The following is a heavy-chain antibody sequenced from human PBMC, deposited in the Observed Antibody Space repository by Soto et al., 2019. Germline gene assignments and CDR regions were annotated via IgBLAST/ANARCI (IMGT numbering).Heavy chain of an antibody. Sequence: PSETLSLTCAVYGGSFSGYYWSWIRQPPGKGLEWIGEINHSGSTNYNPSLKSRVTISVDTSKNQFSLKMSSVTAADTAVYYCARTHYGSGRLDYWGQGTLVTVSS. CDR2: INHSGST. CDR1: GGSFSGYY. J-gene: IGHJ4*02. CDR3: ARTHYGSGRLDY. V-gene: IGHV4-34*01. D-gene: IGHD3-10*01.